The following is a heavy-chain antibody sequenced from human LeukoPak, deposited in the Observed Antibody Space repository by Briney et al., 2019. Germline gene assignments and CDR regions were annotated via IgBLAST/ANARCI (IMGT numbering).Heavy chain of an antibody. J-gene: IGHJ4*02. D-gene: IGHD1-26*01. CDR2: INPNSVGT. Sequence: ASVKVSCKASGYTFTGYYMHWVRQAPGQGLEWMGRINPNSVGTNYAQKFQGRVTMTRDTSISTAYMELSRLRSDDTAVYYCARSPGSYPQLDYWGQGTLVTVSS. CDR3: ARSPGSYPQLDY. V-gene: IGHV1-2*06. CDR1: GYTFTGYY.